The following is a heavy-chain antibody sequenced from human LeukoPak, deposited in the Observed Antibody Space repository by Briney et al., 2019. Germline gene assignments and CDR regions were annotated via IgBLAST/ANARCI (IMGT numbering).Heavy chain of an antibody. Sequence: GGSLELSCEASGFPFSIYCMHWVRQAPGKGPMWVSRICPDGTVTNYADSVKARFSISRDNARNTVYLQMNSLRAEDTAVYYCVRDFRSADYWGQGTLVTVSS. CDR2: ICPDGTVT. V-gene: IGHV3-74*01. CDR1: GFPFSIYC. J-gene: IGHJ4*02. CDR3: VRDFRSADY.